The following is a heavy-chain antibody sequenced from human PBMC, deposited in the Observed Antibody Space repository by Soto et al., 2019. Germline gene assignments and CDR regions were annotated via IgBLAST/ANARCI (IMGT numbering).Heavy chain of an antibody. CDR3: ARARGRSGPPPHN. CDR2: ISAYNGNT. V-gene: IGHV1-18*01. CDR1: GYTFTSYG. D-gene: IGHD6-25*01. J-gene: IGHJ1*01. Sequence: QVQLVQSGAEVKKPGASVKVSCKASGYTFTSYGISWVRQAPGQGLEWMGWISAYNGNTNYAQKLGGGETTTSAPPMATANRGRGSLAPDPPAVYSWARARGRSGPPPHNGGQGARVPFSS.